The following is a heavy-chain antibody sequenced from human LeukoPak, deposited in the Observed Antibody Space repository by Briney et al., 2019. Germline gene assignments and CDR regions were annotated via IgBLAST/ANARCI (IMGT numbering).Heavy chain of an antibody. CDR2: ISDSGST. CDR1: GDSISTYY. V-gene: IGHV4-59*01. Sequence: SDTLSLTCTVSGDSISTYYWTWIRQPPGKGLEWIGYISDSGSTNYNPSLKSRVTISLDTSKNQFSLKLISLAAADTAAYYCARVEYGDYGWFDPWGQGTLVTVSS. CDR3: ARVEYGDYGWFDP. D-gene: IGHD4-17*01. J-gene: IGHJ5*02.